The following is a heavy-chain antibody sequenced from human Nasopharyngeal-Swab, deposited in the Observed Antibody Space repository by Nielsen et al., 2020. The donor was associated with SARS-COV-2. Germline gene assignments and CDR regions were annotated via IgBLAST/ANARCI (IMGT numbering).Heavy chain of an antibody. D-gene: IGHD6-13*01. V-gene: IGHV3-9*03. CDR2: ISWNSGSI. CDR3: AKDIGYSSPQGMDV. J-gene: IGHJ6*02. CDR1: GFTFDDYA. Sequence: SLKISCAASGFTFDDYAMHWDRQAPGKGLEWVSGISWNSGSIGYADSVKGRFTISRDNAKNSLYLQMNSLRAEDMALYYCAKDIGYSSPQGMDVWGQGTTVTVSS.